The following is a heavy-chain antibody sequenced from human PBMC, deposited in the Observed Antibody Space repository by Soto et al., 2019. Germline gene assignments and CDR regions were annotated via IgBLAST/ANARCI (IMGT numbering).Heavy chain of an antibody. J-gene: IGHJ6*02. D-gene: IGHD3-22*01. CDR2: IYYSGST. Sequence: SETLSLTCTVSGGPISSYYWSWIRQPPGKGLEWIGYIYYSGSTNYNPSLKSRVTISVDTSKNRFSLKLSSVTAADTAVYYCAGGDSSGYGYCIDVWGQGTTVTVSS. V-gene: IGHV4-59*01. CDR1: GGPISSYY. CDR3: AGGDSSGYGYCIDV.